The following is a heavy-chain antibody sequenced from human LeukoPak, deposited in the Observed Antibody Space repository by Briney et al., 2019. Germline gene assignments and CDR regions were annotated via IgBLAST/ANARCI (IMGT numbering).Heavy chain of an antibody. CDR1: GGSISSGDYY. Sequence: SETLSLTCTVSGGSISSGDYYWSWIRQPPGKGLEWIGYIYYSGSTYYNPSLKSRVTISVDTSKNQFSLKLNSVTAADTAVYYCARDVGATVFDYWGQGTLVTVSS. CDR3: ARDVGATVFDY. D-gene: IGHD1-26*01. V-gene: IGHV4-30-4*01. CDR2: IYYSGST. J-gene: IGHJ4*02.